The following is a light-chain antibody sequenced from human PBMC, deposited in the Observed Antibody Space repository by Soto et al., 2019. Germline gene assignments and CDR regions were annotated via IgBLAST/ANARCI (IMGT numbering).Light chain of an antibody. CDR1: QSVSSN. J-gene: IGKJ2*01. CDR3: QQDNNWPYT. V-gene: IGKV3-15*01. CDR2: GAS. Sequence: EIVMTQSPATLSVSPGERATLSCRASQSVSSNLAWYQQKPGQAPRLLIYGASTRATGIPDRFSGSGSGTELTLTISRLQSEDFAVYYCQQDNNWPYTFGQGTKLESK.